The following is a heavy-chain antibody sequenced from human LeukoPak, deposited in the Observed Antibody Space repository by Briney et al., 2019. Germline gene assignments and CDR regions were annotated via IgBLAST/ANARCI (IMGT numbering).Heavy chain of an antibody. CDR2: ISYDGSNK. CDR3: AKERGPYDSSGYNDY. V-gene: IGHV3-30*04. Sequence: PGRSLRLSCAASGFTFSSYAMHWVRQAPGKGLEWVAVISYDGSNKYYADSVKGRFTISRDNSKNTLYLQMNSLRAEDTAVYYCAKERGPYDSSGYNDYWGQGTLVTVSS. D-gene: IGHD3-22*01. J-gene: IGHJ4*02. CDR1: GFTFSSYA.